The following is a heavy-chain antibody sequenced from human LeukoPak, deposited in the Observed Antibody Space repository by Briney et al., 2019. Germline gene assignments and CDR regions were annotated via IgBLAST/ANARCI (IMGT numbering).Heavy chain of an antibody. CDR1: GFTFTSYE. CDR3: ARGMVRGVTEFDY. CDR2: ISSGGTTI. V-gene: IGHV3-48*03. J-gene: IGHJ4*02. Sequence: GGSLRLSCAASGFTFTSYEMNSVPQAPGKGLGRVSYISSGGTTIYSAHSVKGRFTIASYNAKNSLYLQMNSPRAEDTAVYYCARGMVRGVTEFDYWGQGTLVTVSS. D-gene: IGHD3-10*01.